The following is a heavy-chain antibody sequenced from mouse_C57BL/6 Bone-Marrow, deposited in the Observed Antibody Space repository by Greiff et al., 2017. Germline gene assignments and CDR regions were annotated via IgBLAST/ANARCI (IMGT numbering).Heavy chain of an antibody. V-gene: IGHV14-2*01. J-gene: IGHJ2*01. CDR2: IDPEDGET. CDR1: GFNFKDYY. Sequence: VQLQQSGAELVKPGASVKLSCTASGFNFKDYYIHWVKPRTEQGLEWIGRIDPEDGETKYAAKFKDKATITADTSSNTAYLLLSSLTSEDTAVYYGTRSLNYDGTNYWGQGTTLTVSS. CDR3: TRSLNYDGTNY. D-gene: IGHD1-1*01.